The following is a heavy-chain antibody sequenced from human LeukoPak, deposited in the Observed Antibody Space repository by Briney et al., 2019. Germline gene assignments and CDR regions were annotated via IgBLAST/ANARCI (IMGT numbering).Heavy chain of an antibody. CDR1: GGSISSYY. CDR2: IYYSGST. D-gene: IGHD1-26*01. Sequence: SETLSLTCAVSGGSISSYYWSWIRQPPGKGLEWIGYIYYSGSTNYNPSLKSRVTISVDTSKNQFSLKLSSVTAADTAVYYCARVFSPRYSGSYYDVDYWGQGTLVTVSS. V-gene: IGHV4-59*01. CDR3: ARVFSPRYSGSYYDVDY. J-gene: IGHJ4*02.